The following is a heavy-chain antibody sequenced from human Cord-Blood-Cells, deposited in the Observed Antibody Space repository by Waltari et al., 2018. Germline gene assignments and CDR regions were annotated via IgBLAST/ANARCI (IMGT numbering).Heavy chain of an antibody. V-gene: IGHV4-39*01. CDR2: IYYSGST. D-gene: IGHD6-6*01. Sequence: QLQLQESGPGLVKPSVSLSLTCTVPGGSISSSSYDWGWNRQPPGKGLKWIGSIYYSGSTYHDPALKTRVTISVATSKNQFSLKLGSVTAADTAVYYCAVDSSSSYWGQGTLVTVSS. J-gene: IGHJ4*02. CDR3: AVDSSSSY. CDR1: GGSISSSSYD.